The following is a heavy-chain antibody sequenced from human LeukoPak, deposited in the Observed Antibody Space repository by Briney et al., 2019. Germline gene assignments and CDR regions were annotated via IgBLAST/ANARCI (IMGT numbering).Heavy chain of an antibody. D-gene: IGHD1-26*01. CDR2: FDPEDGET. Sequence: GASVKVSCKVSGYTLTELSMHWVRQAPGKGLEWMGGFDPEDGETIYAQKFRGRVTMTEDTSTDTAYMELSSLRSEDTAVYYCAALRTGIVGATTDAFDIWGQGTMVTVSS. J-gene: IGHJ3*02. CDR3: AALRTGIVGATTDAFDI. CDR1: GYTLTELS. V-gene: IGHV1-24*01.